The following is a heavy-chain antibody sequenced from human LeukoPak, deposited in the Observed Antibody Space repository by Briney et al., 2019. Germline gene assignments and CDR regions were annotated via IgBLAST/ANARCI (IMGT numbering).Heavy chain of an antibody. J-gene: IGHJ4*02. V-gene: IGHV3-11*01. CDR3: AREGENWGEGYFDY. CDR1: GFTFSDYY. Sequence: GGSLRLSCAASGFTFSDYYMSWLRQAPGKGLEWVSYITSSGDTIYYADSVKGLFTISRDIPENSVYLQMNSLRAEDTAVYYCAREGENWGEGYFDYWGQGTLVTVSS. CDR2: ITSSGDTI. D-gene: IGHD7-27*01.